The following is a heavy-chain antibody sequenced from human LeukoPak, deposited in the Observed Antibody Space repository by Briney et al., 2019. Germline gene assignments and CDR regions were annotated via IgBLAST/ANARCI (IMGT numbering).Heavy chain of an antibody. Sequence: RRSLRLSCAASGFTFSSYATSWVRQAPGKGLEWVSAISGSGGSTYYADSVKGRFTISRDNSKNTLYLQMNSLRAEDTAVYYCANDYYDSSGYYAIPLYFDYWGQGTLVTVSS. CDR2: ISGSGGST. D-gene: IGHD3-22*01. V-gene: IGHV3-23*01. J-gene: IGHJ4*02. CDR1: GFTFSSYA. CDR3: ANDYYDSSGYYAIPLYFDY.